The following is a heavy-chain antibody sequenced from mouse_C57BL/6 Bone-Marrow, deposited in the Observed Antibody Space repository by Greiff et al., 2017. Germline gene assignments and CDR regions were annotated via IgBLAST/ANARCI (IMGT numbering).Heavy chain of an antibody. J-gene: IGHJ4*01. CDR3: QYYYGRGAMDY. CDR2: IYPRDGST. Sequence: VQLQQSDAELVKPGASVKISCKASGYTFTDHTIHWMKQRPEQGLEWIGYIYPRDGSTKYNEKFKGKATLTADKSSSTAYMQLNSLTSEDSAVYCCQYYYGRGAMDYWGQGTSVTVSS. D-gene: IGHD1-1*01. CDR1: GYTFTDHT. V-gene: IGHV1-78*01.